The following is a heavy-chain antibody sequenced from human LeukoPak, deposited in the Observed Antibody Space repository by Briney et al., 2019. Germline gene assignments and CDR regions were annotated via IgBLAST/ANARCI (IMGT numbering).Heavy chain of an antibody. V-gene: IGHV1-18*01. J-gene: IGHJ5*02. Sequence: GASVKVSCKASGYTFTSYGISWVRQAPGQGLEWMGWISAYNGNTNYAQKLQGRVTMTIDTSTSTAYMELRSLRSDDTAVYYCARDLVCSGGSCYGRRRFDPWGQGTLVTVSS. D-gene: IGHD2-15*01. CDR1: GYTFTSYG. CDR3: ARDLVCSGGSCYGRRRFDP. CDR2: ISAYNGNT.